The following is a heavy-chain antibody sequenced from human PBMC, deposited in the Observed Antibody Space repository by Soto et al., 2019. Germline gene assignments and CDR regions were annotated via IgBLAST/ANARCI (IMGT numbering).Heavy chain of an antibody. D-gene: IGHD6-13*01. V-gene: IGHV4-39*01. J-gene: IGHJ4*02. Sequence: NPSETLSLTCTVSGGSIRSSTYYWGWIRQPPGKGLEWIGSIYYSGSTHNTPSLKSRVTMSVDTYTNQFSLKLNSVTAADTAVYYCTRHEGGAAADRPLDYWGQGTLVTVSS. CDR3: TRHEGGAAADRPLDY. CDR1: GGSIRSSTYY. CDR2: IYYSGST.